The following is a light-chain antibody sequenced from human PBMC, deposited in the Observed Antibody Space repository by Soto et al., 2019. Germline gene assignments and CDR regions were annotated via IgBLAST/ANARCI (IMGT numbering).Light chain of an antibody. CDR1: QDISSW. CDR2: AAS. CDR3: QQLNSYPLT. V-gene: IGKV1-12*01. Sequence: DIQMTQSPSSVSASVGDSVTITCRASQDISSWVAWYQQKPGKAPKLLISAASSLQSGVPGRFSGSGSGTEFTLTISSLQPEDFATYYCQQLNSYPLTFGGGTKVDIK. J-gene: IGKJ4*01.